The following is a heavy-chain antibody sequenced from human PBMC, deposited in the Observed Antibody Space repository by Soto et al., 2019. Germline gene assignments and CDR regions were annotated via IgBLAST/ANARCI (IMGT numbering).Heavy chain of an antibody. D-gene: IGHD6-13*01. Sequence: EVQLLESGGGLVQPGGSLRLSCAASGFTFSSYAMSWVRQAPGKGLEWVSAISGSGGSTYYADSVKGRFTISRDNSKNTLYLQRNSLRSEDTAVYYCAKARSGYPYSSSWYSESFDYGGQGPLVTVSS. CDR1: GFTFSSYA. CDR2: ISGSGGST. CDR3: AKARSGYPYSSSWYSESFDY. V-gene: IGHV3-23*01. J-gene: IGHJ4*02.